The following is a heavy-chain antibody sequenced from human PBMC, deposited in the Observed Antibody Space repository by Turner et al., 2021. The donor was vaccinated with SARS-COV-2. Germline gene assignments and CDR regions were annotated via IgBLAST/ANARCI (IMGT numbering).Heavy chain of an antibody. CDR3: ARDLYDLGGRWTQ. V-gene: IGHV1-2*02. CDR1: GYTFTGYY. CDR2: INRNSGYT. D-gene: IGHD3-3*01. Sequence: QVQLVQSGAEVTKPGASVKVSCMASGYTFTGYYMHWVRQAPGQGLEWMGWINRNSGYTDYAQKFQGSVTMTRNTTISTAYMGLSGQESDVTAVYFCARDLYDLGGRWTQWGQGTLVTVSS. J-gene: IGHJ4*02.